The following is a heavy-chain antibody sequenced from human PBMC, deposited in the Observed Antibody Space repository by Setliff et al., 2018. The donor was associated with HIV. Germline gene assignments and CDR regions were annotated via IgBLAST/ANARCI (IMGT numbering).Heavy chain of an antibody. Sequence: PSETLSLTCNVSGGSVSSGSYYWSWIRQPAGKGLEWIGRIYTSGSTNYNPSLKSRVTISVDTSKNQFSLKLSSVPAADTAVYYWARAPFYYGSGSYQTFDYWGQGTLVTVSS. D-gene: IGHD3-10*01. V-gene: IGHV4-61*10. CDR3: ARAPFYYGSGSYQTFDY. CDR2: IYTSGST. CDR1: GGSVSSGSYY. J-gene: IGHJ4*02.